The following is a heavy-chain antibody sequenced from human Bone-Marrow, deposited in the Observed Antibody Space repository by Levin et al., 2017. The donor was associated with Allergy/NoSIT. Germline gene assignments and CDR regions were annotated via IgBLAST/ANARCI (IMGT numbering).Heavy chain of an antibody. D-gene: IGHD5-24*01. J-gene: IGHJ4*02. CDR3: SLQYLDY. CDR2: IKSKTDGGAT. V-gene: IGHV3-15*07. CDR1: GFIFSNTW. Sequence: GGSLRLSCAASGFIFSNTWMNWVRQAPGKGLEWVGRIKSKTDGGATDYAAPVKGRFSISRDDSRNTLYLEMNSLRTEDTAVYYCSLQYLDYWGQGTLVSVSS.